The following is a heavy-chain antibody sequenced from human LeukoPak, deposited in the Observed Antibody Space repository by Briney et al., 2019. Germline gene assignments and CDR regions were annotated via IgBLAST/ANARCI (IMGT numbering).Heavy chain of an antibody. V-gene: IGHV4-61*02. Sequence: PSETLSLTCTVSGGSISSGSYYWSWTRQPAGKGLEWIGRIYTSGSTNYNPSLKSRVTISVDTSKNQFSLKLSSVTAADTAVYYCARKPIINNAWYYFDYWGQGTLVTVSS. D-gene: IGHD1/OR15-1a*01. CDR1: GGSISSGSYY. CDR2: IYTSGST. J-gene: IGHJ4*02. CDR3: ARKPIINNAWYYFDY.